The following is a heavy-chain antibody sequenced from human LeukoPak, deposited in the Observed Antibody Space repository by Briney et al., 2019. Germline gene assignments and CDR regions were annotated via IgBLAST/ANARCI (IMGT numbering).Heavy chain of an antibody. J-gene: IGHJ4*02. CDR3: ASPPMVRGVIIDY. CDR1: GFTFSSYS. Sequence: PGGSLRLSCAAPGFTFSSYSMNWVRQAPGKGLEWVSSISSSSSYIYYADSVKGRFTISRDNAKNSLYLQMNSLRAEDTAVYYCASPPMVRGVIIDYWGQGTLVTVSS. V-gene: IGHV3-21*01. D-gene: IGHD3-10*01. CDR2: ISSSSSYI.